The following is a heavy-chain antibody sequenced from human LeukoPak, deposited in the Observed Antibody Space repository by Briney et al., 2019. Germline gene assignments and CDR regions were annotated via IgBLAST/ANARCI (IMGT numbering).Heavy chain of an antibody. CDR1: GFTFSSYG. V-gene: IGHV3-30*18. CDR3: AKGGSSGWYYFDY. J-gene: IGHJ4*02. Sequence: GGSLRLSCAASGFTFSSYGMHWVRQAPGKGLEWVAVISYDGSNKYYADSVKGRFTISRDNSKNTLYLQMNSLRAEDTAVYYCAKGGSSGWYYFDYWAQGTLVTVSS. CDR2: ISYDGSNK. D-gene: IGHD6-19*01.